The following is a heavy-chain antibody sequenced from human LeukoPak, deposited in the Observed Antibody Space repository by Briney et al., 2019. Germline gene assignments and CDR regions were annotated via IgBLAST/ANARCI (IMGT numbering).Heavy chain of an antibody. CDR3: VRDLLRLQRIGDFFIVY. CDR1: GFSFRHYW. D-gene: IGHD3-10*01. CDR2: INVDGSER. V-gene: IGHV3-7*01. Sequence: GWSLTLSCAASGFSFRHYWMTWVRQAPGKGLEWVASINVDGSERFFVDSVKGRFNLSRDNAKNSLYLHMNSLRAEDTAVYYCVRDLLRLQRIGDFFIVYWGQGTRVTVSS. J-gene: IGHJ4*02.